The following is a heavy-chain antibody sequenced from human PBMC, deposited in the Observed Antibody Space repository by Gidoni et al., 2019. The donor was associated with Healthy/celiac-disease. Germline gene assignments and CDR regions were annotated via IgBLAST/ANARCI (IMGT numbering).Heavy chain of an antibody. V-gene: IGHV1-69*01. Sequence: QVQLVQSGAEVKKPGSSVTVSCKASGGTFSSYAISWVRQAPGQGLEWMGGIIPIFGTANYAQKFQGRVTITAAESTSTAYMELSSLRSEDTAVYYCARGDYGGNSANFDYWGQGTLVTVSS. CDR1: GGTFSSYA. J-gene: IGHJ4*02. D-gene: IGHD4-17*01. CDR3: ARGDYGGNSANFDY. CDR2: IIPIFGTA.